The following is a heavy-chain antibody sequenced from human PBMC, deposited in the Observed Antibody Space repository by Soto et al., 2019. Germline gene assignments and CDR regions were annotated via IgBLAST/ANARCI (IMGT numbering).Heavy chain of an antibody. CDR1: GFTFSSYV. CDR2: ISGSGGST. CDR3: AKHRVFHDVFDI. D-gene: IGHD6-13*01. Sequence: GGSLRLSCTASGFTFSSYVMSWVRQAPGKGLEWVSAISGSGGSTYYADSVKGRFTISRDNSKNTPYLQINSLRAEDTAVYYCAKHRVFHDVFDIWGQGTMVTVSS. J-gene: IGHJ3*02. V-gene: IGHV3-23*01.